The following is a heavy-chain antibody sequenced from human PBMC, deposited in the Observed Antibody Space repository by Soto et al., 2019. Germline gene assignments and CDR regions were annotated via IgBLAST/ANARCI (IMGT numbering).Heavy chain of an antibody. D-gene: IGHD3-10*01. CDR1: GYTFTGHY. CDR2: INPNSGGT. J-gene: IGHJ6*03. CDR3: ARGIGELAKYYYYYYMDV. V-gene: IGHV1-2*04. Sequence: ASVKVSCKASGYTFTGHYMHWVRQAPGQGLEWMGWINPNSGGTNYAQKFQGWVTMTRDTSISTAYMELSRLRSDDTAVYYCARGIGELAKYYYYYYMDVWGKGTTVTVSS.